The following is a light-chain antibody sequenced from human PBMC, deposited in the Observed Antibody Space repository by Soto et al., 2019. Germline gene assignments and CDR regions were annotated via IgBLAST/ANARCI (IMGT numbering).Light chain of an antibody. V-gene: IGLV2-11*01. CDR1: SSDVGGYNY. CDR3: CSYAASDSVV. Sequence: QSALTQPRSVSGSPGQSVTISCSGTSSDVGGYNYVSWYQQHPGKAPKLIIYAVTERPSGVPDRFSGSKSGNTASLTISGLQTEDEAEYYCCSYAASDSVVFGAGTKVTVL. CDR2: AVT. J-gene: IGLJ2*01.